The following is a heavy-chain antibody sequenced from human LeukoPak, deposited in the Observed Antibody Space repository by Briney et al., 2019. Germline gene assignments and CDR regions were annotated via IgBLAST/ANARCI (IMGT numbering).Heavy chain of an antibody. Sequence: PGGSLRLPCAASGFTFSSYSMNWVRQAPGKGLEWVSYISSSSSTIYYADSVKGRFTISRDNAKNSLYLQMNSLRAEDTAVYYCARNPREDKLQAYYFDYWGQGTLVTVSS. CDR2: ISSSSSTI. V-gene: IGHV3-48*04. CDR3: ARNPREDKLQAYYFDY. J-gene: IGHJ4*02. CDR1: GFTFSSYS.